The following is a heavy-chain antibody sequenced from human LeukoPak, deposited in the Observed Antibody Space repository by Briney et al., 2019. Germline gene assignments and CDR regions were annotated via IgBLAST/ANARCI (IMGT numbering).Heavy chain of an antibody. D-gene: IGHD2-2*01. CDR2: IYYSGST. CDR1: GGSISIGGYY. V-gene: IGHV4-31*03. J-gene: IGHJ6*02. CDR3: ARDLGYCSSTSCPRYYYYGMDV. Sequence: PSQTLSLTCTVSGGSISIGGYYWSWIRQHPGKGLEWIGYIYYSGSTYYNPSLKSRVTISVDTSKNQFSLKLSSVTAADTAVYYCARDLGYCSSTSCPRYYYYGMDVWGQGTTVTVSS.